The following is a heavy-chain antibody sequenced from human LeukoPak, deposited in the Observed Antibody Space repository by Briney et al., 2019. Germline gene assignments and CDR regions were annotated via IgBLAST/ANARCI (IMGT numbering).Heavy chain of an antibody. CDR3: ARVRRDGYNSLFDY. V-gene: IGHV1-2*06. J-gene: IGHJ4*02. D-gene: IGHD5-24*01. CDR2: INPNSGGT. Sequence: ASVKVSCKASGYTFTGYYMHWVRQAPGQGLEWMGRINPNSGGTNYAQKFQGRVTMTRDTSISTAYMELSRLGSDDTAVYYCARVRRDGYNSLFDYWGQGTLVTVSS. CDR1: GYTFTGYY.